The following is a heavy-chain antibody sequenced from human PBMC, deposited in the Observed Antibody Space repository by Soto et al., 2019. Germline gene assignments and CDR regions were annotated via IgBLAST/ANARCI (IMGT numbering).Heavy chain of an antibody. CDR3: AREVVDSSGSSAFDI. Sequence: PSETLSLTCTVSGGSISSGDYYWSWIRQPPGKGLEWIGYIYYSGSTYYNPSLKSRVTISVDTSKNQFSLKLSSVTAADTAVYYCAREVVDSSGSSAFDIWGQGTMVTV. CDR1: GGSISSGDYY. V-gene: IGHV4-30-4*01. D-gene: IGHD3-22*01. J-gene: IGHJ3*02. CDR2: IYYSGST.